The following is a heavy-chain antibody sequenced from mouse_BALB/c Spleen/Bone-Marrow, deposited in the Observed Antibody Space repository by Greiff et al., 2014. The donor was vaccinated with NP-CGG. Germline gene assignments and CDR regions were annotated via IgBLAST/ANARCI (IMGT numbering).Heavy chain of an antibody. CDR3: ARYYYGFLDY. V-gene: IGHV2-9*02. Sequence: QVQLQQSGPGLVAPSQTLSITCTVSGFSLTSYGVHWVRQSPGKGLEWLGVIWAGGSTNYNSALMSRLSISKDNSKSQVFLKMNSLQTDDTATYYCARYYYGFLDYWGQGTTLTVSS. D-gene: IGHD1-2*01. CDR2: IWAGGST. CDR1: GFSLTSYG. J-gene: IGHJ2*01.